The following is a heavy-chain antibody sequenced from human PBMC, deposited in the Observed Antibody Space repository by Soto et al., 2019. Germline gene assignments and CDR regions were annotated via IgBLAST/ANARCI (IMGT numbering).Heavy chain of an antibody. CDR3: AHATRGHYGDIFDY. CDR1: GFSLSTSGVG. D-gene: IGHD4-17*01. Sequence: GSGPTLVNPTQTLTLTCTFSGFSLSTSGVGVGWIRQPPGKALEWLALIYWNDDKRYSPSLKSRLTITKDTSKNQVVLTMTNMDPVDTATYYCAHATRGHYGDIFDYWGQGTLVTVSS. V-gene: IGHV2-5*01. J-gene: IGHJ4*02. CDR2: IYWNDDK.